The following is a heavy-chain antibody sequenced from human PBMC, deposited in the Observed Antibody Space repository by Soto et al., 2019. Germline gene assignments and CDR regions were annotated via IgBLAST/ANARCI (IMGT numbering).Heavy chain of an antibody. V-gene: IGHV3-74*01. CDR2: IKSDGSST. CDR3: ARAPYDSSGL. D-gene: IGHD3-22*01. Sequence: PGGSLRLSCAASGFTFSSYWMHWVRQAPGKGLVWVSRIKSDGSSTSYADSVKGRFTISRDNAKNTLYLQMNSLRAEDTAVYYCARAPYDSSGLWGQGTLVTVS. CDR1: GFTFSSYW. J-gene: IGHJ4*02.